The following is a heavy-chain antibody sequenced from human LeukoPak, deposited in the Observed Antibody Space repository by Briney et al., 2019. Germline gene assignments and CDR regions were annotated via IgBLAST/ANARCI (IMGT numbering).Heavy chain of an antibody. CDR2: INYSGTI. Sequence: SETLSLTCNVSGGSINSNNHYWGWIRQPPGKGLEWLGSINYSGTIFYSPSLNSRVTISVDTSGNQFSLKLTSATAADTAVYYCARHPGYSSGWWYFDFWGQGTLVTVSS. V-gene: IGHV4-39*01. CDR1: GGSINSNNHY. J-gene: IGHJ4*02. CDR3: ARHPGYSSGWWYFDF. D-gene: IGHD5-18*01.